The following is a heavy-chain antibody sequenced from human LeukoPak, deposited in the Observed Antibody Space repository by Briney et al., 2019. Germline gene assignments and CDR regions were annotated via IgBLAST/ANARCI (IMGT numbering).Heavy chain of an antibody. CDR3: ARDVGYSSGWYSLPYYYYGMDV. J-gene: IGHJ6*02. D-gene: IGHD6-19*01. Sequence: ASVKVSCKASGYTFTGYYMHWVRQAPGQGLEWMGIINPSGGSTSYAQKFQGRVTMTRDTSTSTVYMELSSLRSEDTAVYYCARDVGYSSGWYSLPYYYYGMDVWGQRTTVTVSS. CDR1: GYTFTGYY. CDR2: INPSGGST. V-gene: IGHV1-46*01.